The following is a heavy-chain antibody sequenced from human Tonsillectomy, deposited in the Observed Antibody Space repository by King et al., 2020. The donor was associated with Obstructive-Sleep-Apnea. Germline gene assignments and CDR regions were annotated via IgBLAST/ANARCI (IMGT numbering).Heavy chain of an antibody. CDR1: GLAFDDFA. CDR3: AKGGCSSTTCSFDY. Sequence: QLVQSGGGLVQPGRSLRLSCAVSGLAFDDFAMHWVRQTPGKGLEWVSCISWNSGSLGYADSVKGRFTISRDNAKNSLYLQMNSLRAEDTALYYCAKGGCSSTTCSFDYWGQGTLVTVSS. J-gene: IGHJ4*02. CDR2: ISWNSGSL. V-gene: IGHV3-9*01. D-gene: IGHD2-2*01.